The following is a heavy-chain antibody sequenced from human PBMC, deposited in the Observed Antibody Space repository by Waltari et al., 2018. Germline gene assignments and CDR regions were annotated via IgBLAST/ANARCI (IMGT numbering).Heavy chain of an antibody. Sequence: GWIRRPPGQGRGWIGTISYNGATYNSPSLRGRVTVSRDTSMNQLSLKLGSVTAADTAVYYCATYIGASVGTAAFDVWGQGTMVTVSS. CDR3: ATYIGASVGTAAFDV. J-gene: IGHJ3*01. D-gene: IGHD1-1*01. CDR2: ISYNGAT. V-gene: IGHV4-39*01.